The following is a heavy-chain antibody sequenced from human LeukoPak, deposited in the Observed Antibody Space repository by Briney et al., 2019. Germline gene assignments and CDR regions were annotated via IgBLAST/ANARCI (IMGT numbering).Heavy chain of an antibody. Sequence: SETLSLTCAVYGGSFSGYYWSWIRQPPGKGLEWIGEINHSGSTNYNPSFKSRVTISVDTSKNQFSLKLSSVTAADTAVYYCAREGYYGGSTRYFQHWGQGTLVTVSS. J-gene: IGHJ1*01. CDR3: AREGYYGGSTRYFQH. CDR2: INHSGST. CDR1: GGSFSGYY. D-gene: IGHD4-23*01. V-gene: IGHV4-34*01.